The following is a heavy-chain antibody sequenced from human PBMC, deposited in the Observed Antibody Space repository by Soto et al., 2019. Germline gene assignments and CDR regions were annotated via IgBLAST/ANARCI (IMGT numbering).Heavy chain of an antibody. V-gene: IGHV1-69*13. J-gene: IGHJ3*02. CDR2: IIPIFGTA. D-gene: IGHD3-3*01. CDR1: GCTFSSYA. Sequence: SVKVSCKASGCTFSSYAISWVRQAPGQGLEWMGGIIPIFGTANYAQKFQGRVTITADESTSTAYMELSSLRSEDTAVYYCARPLHHYYDFWSGYHIDAFDIRGQGKRVTV. CDR3: ARPLHHYYDFWSGYHIDAFDI.